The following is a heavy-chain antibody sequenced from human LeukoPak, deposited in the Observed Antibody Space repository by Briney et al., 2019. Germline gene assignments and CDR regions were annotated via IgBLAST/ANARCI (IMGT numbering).Heavy chain of an antibody. Sequence: PVASVKVSCTASGGTFSSYAISWVRQAPGQGLEWMGGIIPIFGTANYAQKFQGRVTITADESTSTAYMELSSLRSEDTAVYYCAKDGGVGATLPHTFFDYWGQGTLVTVSS. CDR2: IIPIFGTA. CDR3: AKDGGVGATLPHTFFDY. D-gene: IGHD1-26*01. V-gene: IGHV1-69*01. CDR1: GGTFSSYA. J-gene: IGHJ4*02.